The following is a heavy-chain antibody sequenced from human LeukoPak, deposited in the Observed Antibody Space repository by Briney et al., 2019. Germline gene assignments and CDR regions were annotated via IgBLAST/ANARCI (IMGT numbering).Heavy chain of an antibody. CDR1: GFTLSSYG. CDR2: ISYDGSNK. CDR3: AKTYSSGWFYYYYGMDV. Sequence: GGSLRLSCAASGFTLSSYGMHWVRQVPGKGLEWVAVISYDGSNKYYADSVKGRFTISRDNSKNTLYLQMNSLRAEDTAVYYCAKTYSSGWFYYYYGMDVWGQGATVTVSS. V-gene: IGHV3-30*18. D-gene: IGHD6-19*01. J-gene: IGHJ6*02.